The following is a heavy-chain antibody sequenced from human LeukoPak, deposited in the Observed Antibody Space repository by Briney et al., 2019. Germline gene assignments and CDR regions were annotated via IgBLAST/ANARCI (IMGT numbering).Heavy chain of an antibody. CDR1: GYTFTTYD. J-gene: IGHJ3*02. Sequence: ASVKVSCKASGYTFTTYDINWVRQAPGQGPEWMGWLNPKDGNRGYAQKFQDRVTLTRDTSMSTAYMELSSLRSDDAAIYYCARYVTTKAFDIWGQGTMVTVSS. CDR3: ARYVTTKAFDI. V-gene: IGHV1-8*01. D-gene: IGHD4-11*01. CDR2: LNPKDGNR.